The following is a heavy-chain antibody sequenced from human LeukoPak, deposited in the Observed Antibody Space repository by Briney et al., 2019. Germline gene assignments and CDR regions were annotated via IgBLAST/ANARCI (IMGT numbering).Heavy chain of an antibody. V-gene: IGHV3-48*03. Sequence: GGSLRLSCAASGFTFSSYEMNWVCQAPGKGLEWISYISSSGNTIYYADSVKGRFTISRDNAKNSLYLQMNSLRAEDTAVYYCARDQEWELLDYWGQGSLVTVSS. CDR2: ISSSGNTI. J-gene: IGHJ4*02. CDR3: ARDQEWELLDY. CDR1: GFTFSSYE. D-gene: IGHD1-26*01.